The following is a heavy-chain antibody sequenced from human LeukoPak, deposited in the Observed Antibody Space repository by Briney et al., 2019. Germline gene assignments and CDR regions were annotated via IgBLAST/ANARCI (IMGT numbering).Heavy chain of an antibody. CDR2: ISSSSGST. CDR1: GFTFSSYA. J-gene: IGHJ3*02. D-gene: IGHD6-6*01. V-gene: IGHV3-23*01. CDR3: AKVIGGSSGYDALDI. Sequence: GGSLRLSCAASGFTFSSYAMSWVRQAPGKGLEWVSAISSSSGSTYYADSVKGRFTISRDNSKNTLYLQMNSLRVEDTAVYYCAKVIGGSSGYDALDIWGQGTMVTVSS.